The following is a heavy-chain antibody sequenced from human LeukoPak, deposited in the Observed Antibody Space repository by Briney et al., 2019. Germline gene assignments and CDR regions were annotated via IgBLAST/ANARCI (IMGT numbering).Heavy chain of an antibody. D-gene: IGHD5-12*01. Sequence: GGSLRLSCAASGFTFSSYSMNWVRQAPGKGLEWVSSISSSSYIYYADSVKGRFTISRDNAKNSLYLQMNSLRAEDTAVYYCAREEYSGYDGSTDYWGQGTLVTVSS. CDR2: ISSSSYI. J-gene: IGHJ4*02. CDR1: GFTFSSYS. V-gene: IGHV3-21*01. CDR3: AREEYSGYDGSTDY.